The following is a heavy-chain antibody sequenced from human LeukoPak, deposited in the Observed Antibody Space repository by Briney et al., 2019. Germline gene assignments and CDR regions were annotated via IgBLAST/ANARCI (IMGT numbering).Heavy chain of an antibody. J-gene: IGHJ6*02. V-gene: IGHV3-66*01. CDR1: GLLVSINY. Sequence: GGSQTLPCALSGLLVSINYMRWVRHARGGGLEWVAVISSGGSKNYADPGKGRFPISKRNSKNKLFFQMNHLRTEDTAGYYCASRQLASEYYYSYGMDAWGQGTPVTVSS. CDR3: ASRQLASEYYYSYGMDA. CDR2: ISSGGSK. D-gene: IGHD6-13*01.